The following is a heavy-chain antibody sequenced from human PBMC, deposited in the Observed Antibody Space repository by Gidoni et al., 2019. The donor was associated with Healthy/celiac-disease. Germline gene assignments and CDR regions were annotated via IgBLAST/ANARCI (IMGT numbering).Heavy chain of an antibody. V-gene: IGHV3-9*01. CDR1: GFTCDDYA. J-gene: IGHJ4*02. Sequence: EVQLVESGGGLVQPGRSLRLSCAASGFTCDDYAMHCVRQAPGKGLECVSGISGNMGSIGYADSVKGRFTISRDNAKNSLYLQMNSLRAEDTALYYCAKDQFYGSGSYGFDYWGQGTLVTVSS. D-gene: IGHD3-10*01. CDR3: AKDQFYGSGSYGFDY. CDR2: ISGNMGSI.